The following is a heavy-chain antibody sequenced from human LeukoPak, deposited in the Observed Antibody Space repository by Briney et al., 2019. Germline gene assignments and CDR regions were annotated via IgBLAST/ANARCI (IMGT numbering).Heavy chain of an antibody. CDR3: ARVRGCSGGRCYSSSWFDP. J-gene: IGHJ5*02. CDR1: GDSISSSSYY. V-gene: IGHV4-39*02. D-gene: IGHD2-15*01. Sequence: SETLSLTCIVSGDSISSSSYYWAWIRQPPGKGPECIGNIYYSGSTHYNPSLKSQVTISVDTSKNHFSLKLSSVTATDTAVYYCARVRGCSGGRCYSSSWFDPWGQGTLVTVSS. CDR2: IYYSGST.